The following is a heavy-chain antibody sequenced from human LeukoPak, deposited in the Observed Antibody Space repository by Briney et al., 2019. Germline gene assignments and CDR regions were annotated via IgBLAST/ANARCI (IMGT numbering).Heavy chain of an antibody. CDR1: GYTFTGYY. Sequence: ASVKVSCKASGYTFTGYYIHWVRQAPGQGLEWMGWINPNSGGTNYAQNFQGRVTMTRDTSTRTAYMELSRLRSGDTAVYYCARGIGVGSSWDPQFDYWGQGTLVTVSS. V-gene: IGHV1-2*02. J-gene: IGHJ4*02. D-gene: IGHD6-13*01. CDR3: ARGIGVGSSWDPQFDY. CDR2: INPNSGGT.